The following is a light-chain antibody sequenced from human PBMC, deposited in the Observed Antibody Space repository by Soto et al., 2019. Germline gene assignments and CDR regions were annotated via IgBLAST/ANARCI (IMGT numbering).Light chain of an antibody. Sequence: DIQMTQSPSTLSASVGDTVTVTCRASQSVSGWLAWYQQKPGEAPKLLIYDASALPRGVPSRFSGSGSGAEFNFTITGLQPDDFATYFCQQYYTYSTFGQGTRLEIK. CDR3: QQYYTYST. CDR2: DAS. V-gene: IGKV1-5*01. J-gene: IGKJ5*01. CDR1: QSVSGW.